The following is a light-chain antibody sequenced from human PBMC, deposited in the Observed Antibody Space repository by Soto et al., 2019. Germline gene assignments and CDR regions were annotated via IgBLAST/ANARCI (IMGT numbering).Light chain of an antibody. CDR1: QSVSSNY. CDR3: QQRSNWPPIT. Sequence: EIVLTQSPGTLSASPGARSALSCRGSQSVSSNYLAWFQQKPGQAPRLLIYAASSRATGSPARFSGSGSGAEFTLSISSLQTEDFAVYYCQQRSNWPPITFGQGTRLEIK. V-gene: IGKV3D-20*02. CDR2: AAS. J-gene: IGKJ5*01.